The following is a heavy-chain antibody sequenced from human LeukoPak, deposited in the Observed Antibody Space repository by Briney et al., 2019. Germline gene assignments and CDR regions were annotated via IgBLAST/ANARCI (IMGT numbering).Heavy chain of an antibody. Sequence: GASVKVSCKASGGTFSSYDISWVRQAPGQGLEWMGGIMPMFGKTNYAQKFQGRVTLSADESTSTAYMDLKKLRSEDTGVYYCVSVKGESGDYDRSHFDYWGQGTLVTVSS. CDR1: GGTFSSYD. D-gene: IGHD3-22*01. V-gene: IGHV1-69*13. CDR2: IMPMFGKT. CDR3: VSVKGESGDYDRSHFDY. J-gene: IGHJ4*02.